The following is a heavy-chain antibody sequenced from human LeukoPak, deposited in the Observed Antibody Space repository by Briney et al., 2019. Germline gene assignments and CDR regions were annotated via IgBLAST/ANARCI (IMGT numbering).Heavy chain of an antibody. CDR3: ARDPQRGAPDYFDS. CDR2: ISYDGKIK. V-gene: IGHV3-30*04. D-gene: IGHD6-25*01. J-gene: IGHJ4*02. CDR1: GFTFRTSP. Sequence: GGSLRLSCAASGFTFRTSPMHWVRQAPGKGLEWVAVISYDGKIKVYADSVKGRFTISRDIAKNMLYLEMNSLRTEDSAVYYCARDPQRGAPDYFDSWGQGTLVTVSS.